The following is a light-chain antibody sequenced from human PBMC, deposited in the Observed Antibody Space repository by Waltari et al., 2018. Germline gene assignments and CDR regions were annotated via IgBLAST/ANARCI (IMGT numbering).Light chain of an antibody. CDR2: DVS. J-gene: IGLJ2*01. CDR1: SSDVGGYNY. CDR3: CSYAGSHTVV. Sequence: QSALTQPRSVSGSPGQSVTISCTGTSSDVGGYNYVSWYQQHPGKAPKLMIYDVSKRPSGVPDLFSGSKSGNTASLTISGLQAEDEADYYCCSYAGSHTVVFGGETKLTVL. V-gene: IGLV2-11*01.